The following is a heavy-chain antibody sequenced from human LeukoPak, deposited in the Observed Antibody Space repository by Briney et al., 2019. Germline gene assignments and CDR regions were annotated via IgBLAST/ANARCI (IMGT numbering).Heavy chain of an antibody. V-gene: IGHV1-18*01. CDR2: ISAYNGNT. CDR1: GYTFTSYG. CDR3: ARDALQNYDFWSGYTPGPNWFDP. D-gene: IGHD3-3*01. J-gene: IGHJ5*02. Sequence: ASVKVSCKASGYTFTSYGISWVRQAPGQGLEWMGWISAYNGNTNYAQKLQGRVTMTTYTSTSTAYMELRSLRSDDTAVYYCARDALQNYDFWSGYTPGPNWFDPWGQGTLVTVSS.